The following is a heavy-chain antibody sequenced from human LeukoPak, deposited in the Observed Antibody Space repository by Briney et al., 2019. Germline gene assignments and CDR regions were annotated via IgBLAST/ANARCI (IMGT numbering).Heavy chain of an antibody. J-gene: IGHJ4*02. CDR3: ARASRWLQLTDDLFDY. V-gene: IGHV1-69*13. CDR2: IIPIFGTA. D-gene: IGHD5-24*01. Sequence: ASVKVSFKASGRTFISYAISWVRQAPGQGLEWMGGIIPIFGTANYAQKFQGRVTITADESTNTAYMELSSLRSEDTAVYYCARASRWLQLTDDLFDYWGQGTLVTVSS. CDR1: GRTFISYA.